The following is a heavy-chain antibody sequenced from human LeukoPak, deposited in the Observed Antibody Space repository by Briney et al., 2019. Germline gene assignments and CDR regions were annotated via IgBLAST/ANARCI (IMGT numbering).Heavy chain of an antibody. Sequence: SETLSLTCTVSGGSISSYYWSWIRQPPGRGLEWVGYIYCSGTTNYNPSLKSRVTISIDTSKNQFSLKLSSVTAADTAVYYCARGLTYYDILTAYYTFPYFDYWGQGTLVTVSS. CDR1: GGSISSYY. CDR2: IYCSGTT. CDR3: ARGLTYYDILTAYYTFPYFDY. V-gene: IGHV4-59*01. D-gene: IGHD3-9*01. J-gene: IGHJ4*02.